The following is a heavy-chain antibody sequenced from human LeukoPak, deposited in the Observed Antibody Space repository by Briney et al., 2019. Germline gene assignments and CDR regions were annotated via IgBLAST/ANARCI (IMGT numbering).Heavy chain of an antibody. CDR2: ISSSSSYI. D-gene: IGHD3-22*01. V-gene: IGHV3-21*01. CDR3: ARGHPTQHYYYDSSGYYYPNDY. CDR1: GFTFSSYS. Sequence: GGSLRLSCAASGFTFSSYSMNWVRQAPGKGLEWVSSISSSSSYIYYADSVKGRFTISRDNAKNSLYLQMNSLRAEDTAVYYCARGHPTQHYYYDSSGYYYPNDYWGQGTLVTVSS. J-gene: IGHJ4*02.